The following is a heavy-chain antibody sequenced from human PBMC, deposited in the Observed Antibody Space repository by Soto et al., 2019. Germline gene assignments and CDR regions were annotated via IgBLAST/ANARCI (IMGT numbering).Heavy chain of an antibody. Sequence: VSLRLSCAASGFTFSSYWMSWVRQAPGKGLEWVANIKQDGSEKYYVDSVKGRFTISRDNAKHSLYLKMNSLRAEDTAVYYCASLFYYDFWSGYYNYYGMAAWGKGTTVTAPQ. J-gene: IGHJ6*04. V-gene: IGHV3-7*03. CDR1: GFTFSSYW. CDR2: IKQDGSEK. CDR3: ASLFYYDFWSGYYNYYGMAA. D-gene: IGHD3-3*01.